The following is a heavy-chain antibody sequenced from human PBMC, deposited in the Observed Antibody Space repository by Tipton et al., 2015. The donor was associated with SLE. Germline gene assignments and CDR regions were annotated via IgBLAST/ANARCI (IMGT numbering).Heavy chain of an antibody. D-gene: IGHD5-18*01. J-gene: IGHJ6*02. V-gene: IGHV3-30*02. CDR3: AKGSSQLWDSMDV. CDR1: GFTFSSYG. Sequence: SLRLSCAASGFTFSSYGMHWVRQAPGKGLEWVAFIRYDGSNKYYADSVKGRFTISRDNSKNTLYLQMNSLRAEDTAVYYCAKGSSQLWDSMDVWGQGTTVTVSS. CDR2: IRYDGSNK.